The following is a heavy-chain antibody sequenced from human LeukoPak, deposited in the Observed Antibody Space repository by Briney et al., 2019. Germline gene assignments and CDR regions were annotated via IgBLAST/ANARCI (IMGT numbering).Heavy chain of an antibody. V-gene: IGHV1-8*01. D-gene: IGHD3-3*01. CDR3: ASALRYYDFWSGYYIDWFDP. J-gene: IGHJ5*02. CDR1: GYTFTSYD. Sequence: ASVKVSCKASGYTFTSYDINWVRQATGQGLEWMGWMNPNSGNTGYAQKFQGRVTMTRNTSISTAYMELSRLRSEDTAVYYCASALRYYDFWSGYYIDWFDPWGQGTLVTVSS. CDR2: MNPNSGNT.